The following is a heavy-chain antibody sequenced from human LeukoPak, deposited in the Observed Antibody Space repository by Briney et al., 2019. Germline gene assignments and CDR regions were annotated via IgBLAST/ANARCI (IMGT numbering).Heavy chain of an antibody. J-gene: IGHJ4*02. V-gene: IGHV3-11*04. Sequence: AGGSLRLSCAASGFSFSDHYMSWIRQAPGKGLEWVSYISRSGSTIYYADSVKGRFTISRDNAKNSLYLQMNSLRAEDTAVYYCARGMGTFDYWGQGTLVTVSS. D-gene: IGHD7-27*01. CDR2: ISRSGSTI. CDR3: ARGMGTFDY. CDR1: GFSFSDHY.